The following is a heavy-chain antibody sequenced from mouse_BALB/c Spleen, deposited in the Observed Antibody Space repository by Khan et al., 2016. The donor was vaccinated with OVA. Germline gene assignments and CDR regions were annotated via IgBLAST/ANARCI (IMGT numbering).Heavy chain of an antibody. D-gene: IGHD1-2*01. CDR1: GYSITSGYA. CDR2: ISYSGST. J-gene: IGHJ2*01. CDR3: ARTARIKY. V-gene: IGHV3-2*02. Sequence: EVQLQESGPGLVKPSQSLSLTCTVTGYSITSGYAWNWIRQFPGNKLEWMGYISYSGSTNYNPSLKSRISITRDTSKNQFFLQLNSVTTEATATYYCARTARIKYWGQGTTLTVSS.